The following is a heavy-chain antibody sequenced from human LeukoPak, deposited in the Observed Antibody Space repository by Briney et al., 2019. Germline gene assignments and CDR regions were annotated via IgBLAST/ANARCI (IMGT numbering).Heavy chain of an antibody. Sequence: GGSLRLSCAASGLTFSGFAMSWVRRTPGKGLEWVSGISGSGDNTLYAASVKGRFTISRDNSKNTLYLEMNSLRAEDTAIYYCAKMKGHPLQKYYMDVWGQGTTVTVSS. CDR3: AKMKGHPLQKYYMDV. D-gene: IGHD2/OR15-2a*01. V-gene: IGHV3-23*01. CDR2: ISGSGDNT. CDR1: GLTFSGFA. J-gene: IGHJ6*01.